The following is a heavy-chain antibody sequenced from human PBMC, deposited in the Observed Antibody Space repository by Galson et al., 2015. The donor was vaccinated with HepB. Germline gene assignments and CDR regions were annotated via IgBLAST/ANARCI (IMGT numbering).Heavy chain of an antibody. CDR2: IIPIFGTA. D-gene: IGHD6-6*01. J-gene: IGHJ2*01. CDR3: AREERIAARPRDWYFDL. CDR1: GGTFSSYA. Sequence: KASGGTFSSYAISWVRQAPGQGLEWMGGIIPIFGTANYAQKSQGRVTITADESTSTAYMELSSLRSEDTAVYYCAREERIAARPRDWYFDLWGRGTLVTVSS. V-gene: IGHV1-69*01.